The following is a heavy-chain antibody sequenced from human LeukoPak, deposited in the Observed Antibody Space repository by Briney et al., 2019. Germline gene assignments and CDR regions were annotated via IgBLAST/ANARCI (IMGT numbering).Heavy chain of an antibody. Sequence: PSQTLSLTCTVSGVSISSGSYYGSWIRQPAGKGLEWIGRIYASGSTNYNPSLKSRVTISVDTSKNQFSLKLSSVTAADTAVYYCARVDITGTPTGGYWGQGTLVTVSS. CDR1: GVSISSGSYY. D-gene: IGHD1-20*01. CDR2: IYASGST. CDR3: ARVDITGTPTGGY. V-gene: IGHV4-61*02. J-gene: IGHJ4*02.